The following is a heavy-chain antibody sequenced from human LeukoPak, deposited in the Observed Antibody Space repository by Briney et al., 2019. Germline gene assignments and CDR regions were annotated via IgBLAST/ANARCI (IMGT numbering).Heavy chain of an antibody. CDR3: ARVAAAVPDQ. CDR2: IKQDGSEK. Sequence: GGSLRLSCAASGFTFTTDWMSWGGECPGEGLGWVANIKQDGSEKYYLDSVKGRFTISRDNAENSLFLQMSSLRVEDTGIYYCARVAAAVPDQWGQGTLVTVSS. V-gene: IGHV3-7*04. CDR1: GFTFTTDW. D-gene: IGHD6-13*01. J-gene: IGHJ5*02.